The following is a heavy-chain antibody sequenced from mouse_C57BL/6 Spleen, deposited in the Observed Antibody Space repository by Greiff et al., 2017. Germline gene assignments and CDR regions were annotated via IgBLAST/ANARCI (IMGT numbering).Heavy chain of an antibody. CDR2: IYPGSGST. J-gene: IGHJ4*01. Sequence: QVQLKESGAELVKPGASVKMSCKASGYTFTSYWITWVKQRPGQGLEWIGDIYPGSGSTNYNEKFKSKATLTVDTSSSTAYMQLSSLTSEDSAVYYCARCDYYGSSYAMDYWGQGTSVTVSS. CDR1: GYTFTSYW. D-gene: IGHD1-1*01. CDR3: ARCDYYGSSYAMDY. V-gene: IGHV1-55*01.